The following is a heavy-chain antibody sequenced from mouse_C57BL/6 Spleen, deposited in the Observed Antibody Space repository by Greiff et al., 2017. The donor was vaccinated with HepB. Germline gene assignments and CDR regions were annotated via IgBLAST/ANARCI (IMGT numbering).Heavy chain of an antibody. CDR2: ISYDGSN. CDR1: GYSITSGYY. V-gene: IGHV3-6*01. Sequence: ESGPGLVKPSQSLSLTCSVTGYSITSGYYWNWIRQFPGNKLEWMGYISYDGSNNYNPSLKNRISITRDTSKNQFFLKLNSVTTEDTATYYCARGNDGYYGDYAMDYWGQGTSVTVSS. J-gene: IGHJ4*01. D-gene: IGHD2-3*01. CDR3: ARGNDGYYGDYAMDY.